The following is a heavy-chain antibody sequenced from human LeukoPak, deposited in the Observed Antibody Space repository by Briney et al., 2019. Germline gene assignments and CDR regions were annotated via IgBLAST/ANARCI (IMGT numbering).Heavy chain of an antibody. CDR1: GFTFSSYG. J-gene: IGHJ5*02. CDR2: IWYDGSNK. V-gene: IGHV3-33*01. D-gene: IGHD5-18*01. CDR3: ASGKYRYGDNWFDP. Sequence: GRSLRLSCAASGFTFSSYGMHWVRQAPGKGLEWVAVIWYDGSNKYYPDSVKGRFTISRDNSKNTLYLQMNSLRAEDTAVYFCASGKYRYGDNWFDPWGQGTLVTVSS.